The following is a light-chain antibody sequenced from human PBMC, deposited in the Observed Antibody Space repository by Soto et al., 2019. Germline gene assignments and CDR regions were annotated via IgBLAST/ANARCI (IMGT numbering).Light chain of an antibody. J-gene: IGKJ4*01. CDR2: DAS. CDR1: QSISSSQ. V-gene: IGKV3-20*01. CDR3: QQYDSSALT. Sequence: EIVLAQSRGTLSLSPGERATLSCRASQSISSSQLAWYQQKPGQAPRPLIYDASSRATGIPDRFSGSGSGTDFTLTISRLEPEDFVVYYCQQYDSSALTFGGGTKVEIK.